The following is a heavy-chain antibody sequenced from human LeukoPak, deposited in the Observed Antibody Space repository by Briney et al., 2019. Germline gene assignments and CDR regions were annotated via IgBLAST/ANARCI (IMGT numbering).Heavy chain of an antibody. J-gene: IGHJ4*02. D-gene: IGHD5-24*01. Sequence: GGSLRLSCAASGFTFSSSAMHWVRQAPGKGLEWVSFISRSSDLIYYADSLRGRFTISRDNAENSLYLQMISLRAEDTAVYYCARGRDGSQSPIDYWGQGTLVTVSS. CDR1: GFTFSSSA. CDR3: ARGRDGSQSPIDY. CDR2: ISRSSDLI. V-gene: IGHV3-21*05.